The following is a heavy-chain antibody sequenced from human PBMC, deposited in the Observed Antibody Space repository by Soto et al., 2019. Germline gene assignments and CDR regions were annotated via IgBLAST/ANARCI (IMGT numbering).Heavy chain of an antibody. CDR2: ISGSGGST. D-gene: IGHD3-16*01. Sequence: PGGSLRLSCAASGFTFSSYAMSWVRQAPGKGLEWVSAISGSGGSTYYADSVKGRFTISRDNSKNTLYLQMNSLRAEDTAVYYCAKGNDYVWGSSRNWFDPWGQGTLVTVSS. CDR3: AKGNDYVWGSSRNWFDP. J-gene: IGHJ5*02. V-gene: IGHV3-23*01. CDR1: GFTFSSYA.